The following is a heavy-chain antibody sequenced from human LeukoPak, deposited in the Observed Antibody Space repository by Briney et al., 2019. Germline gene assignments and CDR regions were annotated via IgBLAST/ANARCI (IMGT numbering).Heavy chain of an antibody. D-gene: IGHD2-2*01. CDR2: IYPGDSDT. CDR1: GYSFTSYW. J-gene: IGHJ4*02. Sequence: GESLKISCKGSGYSFTSYWIGWVRQMPGKGLEWMGIIYPGDSDTRYSPSFQGQVTISADKSISTAYLQWSSLKASDTAMYYCAKIDRTYCSRSSCYALDYWGQGTLVTVSP. V-gene: IGHV5-51*01. CDR3: AKIDRTYCSRSSCYALDY.